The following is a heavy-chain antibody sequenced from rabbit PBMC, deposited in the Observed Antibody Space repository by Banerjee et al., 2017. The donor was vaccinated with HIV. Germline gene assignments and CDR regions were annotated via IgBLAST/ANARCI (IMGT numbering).Heavy chain of an antibody. V-gene: IGHV1S47*01. Sequence: QEQLEESGGDLVKPEGSLTLTCTASGFDFSSYAISWVRQAPGKGLEWIGNIYAGKGSTYYASWVNGRFTISSDNAQNTVDLQMNSLTAADTATYFCARNWNLWGPGTLVTVS. CDR2: IYAGKGST. J-gene: IGHJ4*01. CDR3: ARNWNL. CDR1: GFDFSSYA.